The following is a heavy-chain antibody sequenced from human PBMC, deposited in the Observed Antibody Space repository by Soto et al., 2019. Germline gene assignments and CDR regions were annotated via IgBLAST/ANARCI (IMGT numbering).Heavy chain of an antibody. CDR1: GYTFTSYG. J-gene: IGHJ5*02. D-gene: IGHD4-17*01. CDR2: ISAYNGNT. V-gene: IGHV1-18*01. Sequence: GASVKVSCKASGYTFTSYGISWVRQAPGQGLEWMGWISAYNGNTNYAQKLQGRVTMTTDTSTSTAYMELRSLRSDDTAVYYCARDRDYGGNTANWFDPWGQGILVTVSS. CDR3: ARDRDYGGNTANWFDP.